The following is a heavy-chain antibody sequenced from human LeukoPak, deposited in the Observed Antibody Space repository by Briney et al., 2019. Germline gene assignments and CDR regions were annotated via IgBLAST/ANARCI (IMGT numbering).Heavy chain of an antibody. CDR2: IYTSGST. CDR1: GGSISSGSYY. J-gene: IGHJ4*02. Sequence: SQTLSLTCTVSGGSISSGSYYWSWIRQPAGKGLEWIGRIYTSGSTNYNPSLKSRVTISVDTSKNQFSLKLSPVTAADTAVYYCARARFGDPEDYWGQGTRVTVSS. V-gene: IGHV4-61*02. CDR3: ARARFGDPEDY. D-gene: IGHD3-10*01.